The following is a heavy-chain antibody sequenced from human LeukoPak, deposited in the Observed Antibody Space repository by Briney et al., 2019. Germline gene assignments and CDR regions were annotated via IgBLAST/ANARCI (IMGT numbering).Heavy chain of an antibody. CDR2: LSSSSSTI. CDR1: GFTFSSHS. CDR3: ARWVYDILTGYQYYLDY. V-gene: IGHV3-48*04. D-gene: IGHD3-9*01. Sequence: GGSLRLSCAASGFTFSSHSMNWVRQAPGKGLEWVSYLSSSSSTIYYADSVKGRFTISRDNAKNSLYLQMNSLRAEDTAVYYCARWVYDILTGYQYYLDYWGQGTLVTVSS. J-gene: IGHJ4*02.